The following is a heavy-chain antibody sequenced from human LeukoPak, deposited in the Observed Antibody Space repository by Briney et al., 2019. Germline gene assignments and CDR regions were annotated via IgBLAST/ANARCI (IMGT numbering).Heavy chain of an antibody. CDR3: ARGSIAVAGPGRGIDAFDI. CDR2: IYSGGST. CDR1: GFTVSSNY. J-gene: IGHJ3*02. V-gene: IGHV3-53*01. D-gene: IGHD6-13*01. Sequence: GGSLRLSCAASGFTVSSNYMSWVRQAPGKGLEWVSVIYSGGSTYYADSVKGRFTISRDNSKNTLYLQMNSLRAEDTAVYYCARGSIAVAGPGRGIDAFDIWGQGTMVTVSS.